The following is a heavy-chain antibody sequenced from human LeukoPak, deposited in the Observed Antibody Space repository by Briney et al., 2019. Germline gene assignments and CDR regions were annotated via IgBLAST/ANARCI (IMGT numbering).Heavy chain of an antibody. J-gene: IGHJ3*02. D-gene: IGHD3-10*01. CDR2: ISAYNGNT. CDR3: ARGGSRSRRGDDAFDI. V-gene: IGHV1-18*01. Sequence: GASVKVSCKACGYTFTNYAMNWVGQAPGQGLEWMGWISAYNGNTELAQKFQGRVTLATDASTSTAYVELRSLTSDDTAVYFCARGGSRSRRGDDAFDIWGQGTMVTVSS. CDR1: GYTFTNYA.